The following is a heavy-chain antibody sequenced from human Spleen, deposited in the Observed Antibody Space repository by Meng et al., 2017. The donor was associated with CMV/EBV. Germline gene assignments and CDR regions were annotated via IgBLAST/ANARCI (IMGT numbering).Heavy chain of an antibody. J-gene: IGHJ4*02. D-gene: IGHD3-22*01. CDR2: INAGNGNT. Sequence: FTSYAMHWVRQAPGQRLEWMGWINAGNGNTKYSQKFQGRVTITRDTSASTAYMELSSLRSEDTAVYYCARDLRRLMGYGSSGYYPCYWGQGTLVTVSS. CDR1: FTSYA. V-gene: IGHV1-3*01. CDR3: ARDLRRLMGYGSSGYYPCY.